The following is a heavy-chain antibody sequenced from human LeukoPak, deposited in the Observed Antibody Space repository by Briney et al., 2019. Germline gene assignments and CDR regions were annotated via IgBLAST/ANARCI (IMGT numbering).Heavy chain of an antibody. CDR2: IYTSGST. V-gene: IGHV4-4*07. Sequence: SETLSLTCTVSGGSISSYYWSWIRQPAGKGLEWIGRIYTSGSTNYNPSLKSRVTMSVDASKNQFSLKLSSVTAADTAVYYCARDQFVPGYYGSGSYGYFQHWGQGTLVTVSS. CDR3: ARDQFVPGYYGSGSYGYFQH. D-gene: IGHD3-10*01. CDR1: GGSISSYY. J-gene: IGHJ1*01.